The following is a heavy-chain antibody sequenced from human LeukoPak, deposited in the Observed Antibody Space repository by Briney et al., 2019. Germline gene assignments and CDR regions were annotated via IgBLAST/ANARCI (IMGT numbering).Heavy chain of an antibody. CDR1: GFTFSSYA. CDR3: AKDRAPYCSGGSCYSGFDY. J-gene: IGHJ4*02. Sequence: PGRSLRLSCAASGFTFSSYAMHWVRQAPGKGLEWVAFIRYDGSNKYYADSVKGRFTISRDNSKNTLYLQMNSLRAEDTAVYYCAKDRAPYCSGGSCYSGFDYWGQGTLVTVSS. V-gene: IGHV3-30*02. D-gene: IGHD2-15*01. CDR2: IRYDGSNK.